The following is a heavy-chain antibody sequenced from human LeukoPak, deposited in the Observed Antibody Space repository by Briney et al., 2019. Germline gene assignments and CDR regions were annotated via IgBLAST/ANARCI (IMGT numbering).Heavy chain of an antibody. V-gene: IGHV3-7*04. CDR3: ARGDDFSGDH. J-gene: IGHJ4*02. D-gene: IGHD1-1*01. Sequence: GGSLRLSCAASGFTFSDYYMSWVRQAPGRGLEWVANIHPEGNEKYHVESVKGRFTISRDNTKDLLFLQMNGLRVEDTAVYYCARGDDFSGDHWGQGTLVTVSS. CDR1: GFTFSDYY. CDR2: IHPEGNEK.